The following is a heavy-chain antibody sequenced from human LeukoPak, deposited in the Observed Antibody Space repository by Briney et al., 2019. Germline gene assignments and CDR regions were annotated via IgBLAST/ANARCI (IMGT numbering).Heavy chain of an antibody. Sequence: ASVKVSCKASGGTFSSYAISWVRQAPGQGLEWMGRIIPILGIANYAQKFQGRVTITADKSTSTAYMELSSLRSEDTAVYYCARVGTYYYDSSGYFYLDYWGQGTLVTVSS. J-gene: IGHJ4*02. D-gene: IGHD3-22*01. CDR1: GGTFSSYA. V-gene: IGHV1-69*04. CDR3: ARVGTYYYDSSGYFYLDY. CDR2: IIPILGIA.